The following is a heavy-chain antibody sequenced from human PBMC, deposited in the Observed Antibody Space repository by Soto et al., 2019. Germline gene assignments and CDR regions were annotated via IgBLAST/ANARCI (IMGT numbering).Heavy chain of an antibody. CDR2: IYPGDSDT. CDR3: ARESGGPPHYYYYMDV. D-gene: IGHD2-15*01. V-gene: IGHV5-51*01. J-gene: IGHJ6*03. CDR1: GYSFTSYW. Sequence: GESLKISCKGSGYSFTSYWIGWVRQMPGKGLEWMGIIYPGDSDTRYSPSFQGQVTISADKSISTAYLQWSGLKASDTAMYYCARESGGPPHYYYYMDVWGKGTTVTVSS.